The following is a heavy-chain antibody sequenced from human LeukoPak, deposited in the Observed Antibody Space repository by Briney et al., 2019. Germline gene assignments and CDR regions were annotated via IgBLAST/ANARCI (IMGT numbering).Heavy chain of an antibody. Sequence: SETLSLTCAVYGGSFSGYYWSWIRQPPGKGLEWIGEINHSGSTNYNPSLKSRVTISVDTSKNQFSLKLSSVTAADTAMYYCARGSFNSRPGNYWGQGTLVTVSS. CDR1: GGSFSGYY. CDR2: INHSGST. V-gene: IGHV4-34*01. J-gene: IGHJ4*02. D-gene: IGHD1-26*01. CDR3: ARGSFNSRPGNY.